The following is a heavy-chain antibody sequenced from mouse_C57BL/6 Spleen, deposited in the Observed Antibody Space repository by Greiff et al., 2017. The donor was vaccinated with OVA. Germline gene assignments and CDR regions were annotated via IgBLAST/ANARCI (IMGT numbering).Heavy chain of an antibody. V-gene: IGHV1-76*01. CDR1: GYTFTDYY. CDR3: ARERGNYETFFDY. CDR2: IYPGSGNT. J-gene: IGHJ2*01. Sequence: QVRLQQSGAELVRPGASVKLSCKASGYTFTDYYINWVKQRPGQGLEWIARIYPGSGNTYYNEKFKGKATLTAEKSSSTAYMQLSSLTSEDSAVYFCARERGNYETFFDYWGQGTTLTVSS. D-gene: IGHD2-1*01.